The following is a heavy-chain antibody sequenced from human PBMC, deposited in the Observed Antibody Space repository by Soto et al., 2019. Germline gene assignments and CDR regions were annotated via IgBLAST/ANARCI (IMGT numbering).Heavy chain of an antibody. V-gene: IGHV3-11*06. D-gene: IGHD6-13*01. CDR1: GFTFSDYY. CDR3: ARDLLPRPAAGWYYYGMDV. CDR2: ISSSSYT. J-gene: IGHJ6*02. Sequence: GESLKISCAASGFTFSDYYMSWIRQAPGKGLEWVSYISSSSYTNYADSVKGRFTISRDNAKNSLYLQMNSLRAEDTAVYYCARDLLPRPAAGWYYYGMDVWGQGTTVTVSS.